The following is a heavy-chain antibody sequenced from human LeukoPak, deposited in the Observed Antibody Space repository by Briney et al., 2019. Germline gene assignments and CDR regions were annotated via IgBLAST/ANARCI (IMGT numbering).Heavy chain of an antibody. CDR3: AKEEVGATQPLDY. CDR2: ISSSSSYI. V-gene: IGHV3-21*01. Sequence: PGGSLRLSCAASGFTFSSYSMNWVRQAPGKGLEWVSSISSSSSYIYYADSVKGRFTISRDNAKNSLYLQMNSLRAEDTAVYYCAKEEVGATQPLDYWGQGTLVTVSS. CDR1: GFTFSSYS. J-gene: IGHJ4*02. D-gene: IGHD1-26*01.